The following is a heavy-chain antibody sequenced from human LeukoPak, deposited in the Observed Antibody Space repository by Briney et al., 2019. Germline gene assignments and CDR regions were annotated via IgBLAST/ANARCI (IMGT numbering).Heavy chain of an antibody. V-gene: IGHV1-2*02. CDR2: INPNSGGT. Sequence: ASVKVSCKASGYTFAGYYMHWVRQAPGQGLEWMGWINPNSGGTNYAQKFQGRVTMTRDTSISTAYMELSRLRSDDTAVYHCARDPRNYYYYYGMDVWGQGTTVTVSS. CDR1: GYTFAGYY. CDR3: ARDPRNYYYYYGMDV. J-gene: IGHJ6*02. D-gene: IGHD7-27*01.